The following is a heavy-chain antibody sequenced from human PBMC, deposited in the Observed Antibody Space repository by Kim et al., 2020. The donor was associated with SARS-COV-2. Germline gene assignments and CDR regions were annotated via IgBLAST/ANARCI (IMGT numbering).Heavy chain of an antibody. CDR1: GYSISSGYY. CDR2: IYHSGST. J-gene: IGHJ4*02. D-gene: IGHD6-13*01. V-gene: IGHV4-38-2*02. Sequence: SETLSLTCTVSGYSISSGYYWGWIRQPPGKGLEWIGSIYHSGSTYYNPSLKSRVTISVDTSKNQFSLKLSSVTAADTAVYYCASLDFPGIAAAGTGGGMDWGQGTLVTVSS. CDR3: ASLDFPGIAAAGTGGGMD.